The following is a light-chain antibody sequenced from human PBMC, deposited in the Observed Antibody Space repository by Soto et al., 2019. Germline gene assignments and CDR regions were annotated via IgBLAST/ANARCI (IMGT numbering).Light chain of an antibody. V-gene: IGLV2-14*03. CDR1: SNDVGGYKY. Sequence: QSALTQPASVSGAPGQSITISCTGTSNDVGGYKYVSWYQQRPGTAPKLIMFEVNNRPSGVSDRFSGSRSAKTASLTISGLQAQDEADYYCSSYSSNNILSYVFGTGTKLTVL. CDR3: SSYSSNNILSYV. J-gene: IGLJ1*01. CDR2: EVN.